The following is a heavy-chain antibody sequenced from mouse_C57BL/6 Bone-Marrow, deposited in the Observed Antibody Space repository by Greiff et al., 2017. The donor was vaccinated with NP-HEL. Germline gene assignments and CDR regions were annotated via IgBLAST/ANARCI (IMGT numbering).Heavy chain of an antibody. CDR2: IYPGDGDT. D-gene: IGHD1-1*01. V-gene: IGHV1-82*01. Sequence: QVQLQQSGPELVKPGASVKISCKASGYAFSSSWMNWVKQRPGKGLEWIGRIYPGDGDTNYNGKFKGKATLTADKSSSTAYMQLSSLTSEDSAVYFCERLYYYGSVDYWGHGTTLTVSS. J-gene: IGHJ2*01. CDR1: GYAFSSSW. CDR3: ERLYYYGSVDY.